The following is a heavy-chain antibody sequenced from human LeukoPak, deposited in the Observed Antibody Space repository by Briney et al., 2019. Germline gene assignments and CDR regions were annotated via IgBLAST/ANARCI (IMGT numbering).Heavy chain of an antibody. J-gene: IGHJ4*02. D-gene: IGHD3-22*01. V-gene: IGHV1-46*01. CDR1: GYTFTSYY. CDR3: ARDLNYDSSGYSFSGY. CDR2: INPSGGST. Sequence: GASVKVSCKASGYTFTSYYMHWVRQAPGQGLEWMGIINPSGGSTSYAQKFQGRVTMTRDTSTSTVYMELSSLRSEDTAVSYCARDLNYDSSGYSFSGYWGQGTLVTVSS.